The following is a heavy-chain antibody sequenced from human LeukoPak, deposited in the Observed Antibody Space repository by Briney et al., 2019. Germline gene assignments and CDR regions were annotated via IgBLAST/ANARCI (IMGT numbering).Heavy chain of an antibody. CDR2: ISPSSHDI. CDR1: GFSFSDSY. V-gene: IGHV3-11*01. CDR3: STDPRLLTY. J-gene: IGHJ4*01. Sequence: GGSLRLSCVVSGFSFSDSYMTWLRQTPGKGLESLAYISPSSHDIYYADSVKGRFTISRDNARTSLYLQMNSLGPDGTALYYCSTDPRLLTYWGHGTLVTVSS. D-gene: IGHD2-8*01.